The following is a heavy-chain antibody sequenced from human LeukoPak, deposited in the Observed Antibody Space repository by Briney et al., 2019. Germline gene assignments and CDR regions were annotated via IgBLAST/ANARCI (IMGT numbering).Heavy chain of an antibody. V-gene: IGHV3-30*18. Sequence: PGGFLRLSCAASGFTFSNYAMSWVRQAPGKGPEWVAVISYDAKRRDYGDSVKGRFTISRDDSKNTFYLHMNSLTVEDTAIYYGAKDGGVGSPGTYFDYWGQGTLVTVSS. CDR2: ISYDAKRR. CDR1: GFTFSNYA. D-gene: IGHD3-3*01. J-gene: IGHJ4*02. CDR3: AKDGGVGSPGTYFDY.